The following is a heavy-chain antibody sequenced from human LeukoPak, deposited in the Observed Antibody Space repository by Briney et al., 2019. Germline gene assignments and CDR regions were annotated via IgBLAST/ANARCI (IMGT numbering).Heavy chain of an antibody. V-gene: IGHV1-2*02. J-gene: IGHJ4*02. D-gene: IGHD3-22*01. CDR2: INPNNGGT. CDR1: GYTSSEYY. Sequence: ASVKVSCKASGYTSSEYYIHWVRQAPGQGLEWMGWINPNNGGTRYAQKFQGRVTMTRDTSISTAYVELNELRSDDTAVYYCASRLGSSGFYTDWGQGTLVTVSS. CDR3: ASRLGSSGFYTD.